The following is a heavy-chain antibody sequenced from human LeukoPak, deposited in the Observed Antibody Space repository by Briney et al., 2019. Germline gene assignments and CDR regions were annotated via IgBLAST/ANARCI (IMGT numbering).Heavy chain of an antibody. Sequence: GGTLRLSCAASGFTFSSYAMSWVRQAPGTGLECVSVIDNGGNTYYADSVKGRFTISRDNSKNTLYLQMNSLRAEDTAVYYCAGDKTTSGYYEFDYWGQGTLVTVSS. CDR1: GFTFSSYA. D-gene: IGHD3-22*01. J-gene: IGHJ4*02. V-gene: IGHV3-23*03. CDR2: IDNGGNT. CDR3: AGDKTTSGYYEFDY.